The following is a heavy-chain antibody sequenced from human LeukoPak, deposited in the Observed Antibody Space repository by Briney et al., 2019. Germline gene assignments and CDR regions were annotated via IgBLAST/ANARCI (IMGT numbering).Heavy chain of an antibody. J-gene: IGHJ4*02. D-gene: IGHD3/OR15-3a*01. Sequence: AGGSLRLSCAASGFTFSNYWMHWVRQAPGQGLVWVSRIKTDGSITTYADSVKGRFTISRDNAKNTLYLQMSSLRAEDTAVYYCAGDNTRDSYWGQGTLVTVSS. CDR2: IKTDGSIT. V-gene: IGHV3-74*01. CDR1: GFTFSNYW. CDR3: AGDNTRDSY.